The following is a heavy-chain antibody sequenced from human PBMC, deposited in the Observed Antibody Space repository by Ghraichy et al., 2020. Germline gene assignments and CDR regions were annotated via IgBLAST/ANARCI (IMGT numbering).Heavy chain of an antibody. D-gene: IGHD3-10*01. V-gene: IGHV4-59*08. CDR3: ARHVTVRGVPFDY. Sequence: SETLSLTCTVSGGSISSYYWSWIRQPPGKGLEWIGYIYYSGSTNYNPSLKSRVTISVDTSKNQFSLKLSSVTAADTAVYYCARHVTVRGVPFDYWGQGTLVTVSS. CDR1: GGSISSYY. J-gene: IGHJ4*02. CDR2: IYYSGST.